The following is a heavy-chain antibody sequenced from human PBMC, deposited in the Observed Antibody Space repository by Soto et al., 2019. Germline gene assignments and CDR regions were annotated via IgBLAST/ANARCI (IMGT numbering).Heavy chain of an antibody. V-gene: IGHV3-11*01. CDR1: GFTFSDCY. Sequence: QVQLVESGGGLVKPGGSLRLSCAASGFTFSDCYMSWFRQAPGKGLEWISYIGSTGSTIYYADSARGRFTIARDNAKNSLYLQMNSLRDEDTAVYYCASRINLRTASTFDYWGQGTLVTVSS. D-gene: IGHD4-17*01. CDR3: ASRINLRTASTFDY. J-gene: IGHJ4*02. CDR2: IGSTGSTI.